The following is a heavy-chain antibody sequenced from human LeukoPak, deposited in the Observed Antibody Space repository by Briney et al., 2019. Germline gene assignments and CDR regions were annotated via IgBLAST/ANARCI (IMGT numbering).Heavy chain of an antibody. D-gene: IGHD3-3*02. CDR2: IFHSGIT. Sequence: SETLSLTCAVSGYSISSGHYWGWIRQPPGKGLEWIGSIFHSGITYYNPSLQSRVTISVDTSNNHFSLSLTSVTAADTAVYFCARHFIRRYFDLWGRGTLVTVSS. CDR1: GYSISSGHY. CDR3: ARHFIRRYFDL. V-gene: IGHV4-38-2*01. J-gene: IGHJ2*01.